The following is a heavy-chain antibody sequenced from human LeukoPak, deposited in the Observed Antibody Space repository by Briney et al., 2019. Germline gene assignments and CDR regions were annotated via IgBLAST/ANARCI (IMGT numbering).Heavy chain of an antibody. J-gene: IGHJ4*02. CDR3: ARDRLPTGDSFFDY. D-gene: IGHD2-21*02. V-gene: IGHV3-30*03. CDR1: GFTFSIYG. CDR2: ISYDGSNR. Sequence: GGSLRLSCAASGFTFSIYGMSWVRQAPGKGLQWVALISYDGSNRYYADSVKGRFTISRDNSKNTLYLQMNSLRAEDTAVYYCARDRLPTGDSFFDYWGQGTLVTVSS.